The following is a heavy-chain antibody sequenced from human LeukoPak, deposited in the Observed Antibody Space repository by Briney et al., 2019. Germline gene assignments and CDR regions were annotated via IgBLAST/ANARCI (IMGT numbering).Heavy chain of an antibody. CDR3: ALVDGYSNKN. V-gene: IGHV3-7*01. CDR1: GFTFSSYW. Sequence: GGSLRLSCEASGFTFSSYWMSWVRQAPGKGLEWVANIKQDGSEKYYADSVKGRFTISRDNAKNSLYLQMNSLRAEDTAVYYCALVDGYSNKNWGQGTLVTVSS. D-gene: IGHD5-12*01. J-gene: IGHJ4*02. CDR2: IKQDGSEK.